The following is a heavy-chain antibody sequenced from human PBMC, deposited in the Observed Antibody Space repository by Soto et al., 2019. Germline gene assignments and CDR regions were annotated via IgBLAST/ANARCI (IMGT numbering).Heavy chain of an antibody. CDR1: GGSISSYY. CDR2: IYYSGST. V-gene: IGHV4-59*01. J-gene: IGHJ4*02. Sequence: PSETLSLTCTVSGGSISSYYWSWIRQPPGKGLEWIGYIYYSGSTNYNPSLKSRVTISVDTSKNQFSLKLSSVTAADTAVYYCARLDYDILPGSSFDYWGQGTLVTVSS. D-gene: IGHD3-9*01. CDR3: ARLDYDILPGSSFDY.